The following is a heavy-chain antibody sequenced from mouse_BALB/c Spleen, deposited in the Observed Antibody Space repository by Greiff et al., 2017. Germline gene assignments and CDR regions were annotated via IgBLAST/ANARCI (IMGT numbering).Heavy chain of an antibody. V-gene: IGHV1-54*01. J-gene: IGHJ3*01. CDR3: ARSDGSWFAY. CDR1: GYAFTNYL. Sequence: QVQLKQSGAELVRPGTSVKVSCKASGYAFTNYLIEWVKQRPGQGLEWIGVINPGSGGTNYNEKFKGKATLTADKSSSTAYMQLSSLTSDDSAVYFCARSDGSWFAYWGQGTLVTVSA. CDR2: INPGSGGT.